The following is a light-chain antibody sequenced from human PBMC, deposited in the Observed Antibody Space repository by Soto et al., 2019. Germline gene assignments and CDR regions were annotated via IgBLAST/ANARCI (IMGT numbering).Light chain of an antibody. CDR3: SSYTTSSTPHV. CDR1: SSDVGGYNY. V-gene: IGLV2-14*01. J-gene: IGLJ1*01. CDR2: EVS. Sequence: QSALTQPASVSGSPGQSITISCTGTSSDVGGYNYVSWYQQHPGKAPKLMIYEVSNRPSGVSNRFSGSKSGNTASLTISGLQPEEEAAYYCSSYTTSSTPHVFGTGTKLTVL.